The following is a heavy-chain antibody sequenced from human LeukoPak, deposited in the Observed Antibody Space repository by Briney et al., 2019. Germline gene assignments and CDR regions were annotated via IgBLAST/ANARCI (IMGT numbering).Heavy chain of an antibody. J-gene: IGHJ4*02. CDR2: ISAYNGNT. CDR1: GYTFTSYD. D-gene: IGHD3-10*01. CDR3: GGDYYGSGGLDY. Sequence: ASVKVSCKASGYTFTSYDISWVRQAPGQGLEWMGWISAYNGNTNYAQKFQGRVTMTTDTSTSTAYMELRSLRSDDTAVYYCGGDYYGSGGLDYWGQGTLVTVSS. V-gene: IGHV1-18*01.